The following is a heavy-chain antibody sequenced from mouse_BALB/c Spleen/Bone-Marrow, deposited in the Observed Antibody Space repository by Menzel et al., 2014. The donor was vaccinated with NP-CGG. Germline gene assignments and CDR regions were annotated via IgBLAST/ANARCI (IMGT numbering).Heavy chain of an antibody. CDR1: GYTFTSYW. CDR3: ARRAYGGSYGFAY. Sequence: VQLQESGAELAKPGASVKMSCKASGYTFTSYWMHWVKQRPGQGLEWIGYINPSTGYTEYNQKFKDKATLTADKSSNTAYMQLSSLTSEDSAVYYCARRAYGGSYGFAYWGQGTLVPVSA. CDR2: INPSTGYT. D-gene: IGHD1-1*01. V-gene: IGHV1-7*01. J-gene: IGHJ3*01.